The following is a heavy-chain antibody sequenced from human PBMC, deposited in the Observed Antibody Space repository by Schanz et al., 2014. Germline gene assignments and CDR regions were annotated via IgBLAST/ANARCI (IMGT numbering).Heavy chain of an antibody. CDR2: IIPILGIA. J-gene: IGHJ4*02. CDR1: GGTFSSYA. CDR3: ARGRGFYDY. D-gene: IGHD3-10*01. V-gene: IGHV1-69*04. Sequence: QVQLVQSGAEVKKPGSPVKVSCKSSGGTFSSYAISWVRQAPGQGLEWMGRIIPILGIATYAQKFQGRVTNTADKSTSTAYMDLSSLRPEDTAVYYCARGRGFYDYWGQGTLXTVSS.